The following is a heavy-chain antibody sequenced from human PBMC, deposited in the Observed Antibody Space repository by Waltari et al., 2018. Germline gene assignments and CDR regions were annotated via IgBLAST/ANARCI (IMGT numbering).Heavy chain of an antibody. CDR1: GFTFSDYY. Sequence: QVQLVESGGGLVKPGGSLRLSCAASGFTFSDYYLSWIHQAAGNGREWVSYISGSGSNICDADTVKGRFTISRDNAKNSRYLQMNSLRAEDTAVYYCARLRTYAFDIWGQGTMVTVSS. V-gene: IGHV3-11*04. CDR2: ISGSGSNI. J-gene: IGHJ3*02. CDR3: ARLRTYAFDI.